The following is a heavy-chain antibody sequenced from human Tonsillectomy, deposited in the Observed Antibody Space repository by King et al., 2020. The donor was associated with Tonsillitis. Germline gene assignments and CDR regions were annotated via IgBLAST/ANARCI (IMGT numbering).Heavy chain of an antibody. D-gene: IGHD5-24*01. CDR3: AKAPVRDVYYYFHY. CDR2: ISGSGGST. CDR1: GFTFSSYA. J-gene: IGHJ4*02. Sequence: VQLVESGGGLVQPGGSLRLSCAASGFTFSSYAMSWVRQAPGKGLEWVSAISGSGGSTYYADSVKGRFTISRDSSKDTLCLQMNSLRAEDTAVYYCAKAPVRDVYYYFHYWGQGTLVTVSS. V-gene: IGHV3-23*04.